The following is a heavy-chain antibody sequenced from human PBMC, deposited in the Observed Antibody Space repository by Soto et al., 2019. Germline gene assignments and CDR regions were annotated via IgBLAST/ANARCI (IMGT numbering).Heavy chain of an antibody. CDR1: GFTFSDYY. D-gene: IGHD1-20*01. V-gene: IGHV3-11*01. CDR2: ISSSGSTI. Sequence: GGSLRLSCAASGFTFSDYYMSWIRQAPGKGLEWVSYISSSGSTIYYADSVKGRFTISRDNAKNSLYLQMNSLRAEDTAVYYCARDLDNWNSYYYYYMDVWGKGTTVTVSS. CDR3: ARDLDNWNSYYYYYMDV. J-gene: IGHJ6*03.